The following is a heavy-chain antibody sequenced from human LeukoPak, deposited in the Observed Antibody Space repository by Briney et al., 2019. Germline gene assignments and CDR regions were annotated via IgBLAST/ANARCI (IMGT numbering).Heavy chain of an antibody. J-gene: IGHJ4*02. CDR2: IYYSGNT. CDR3: ARDHSGITSLDY. Sequence: PSETLSLTFAVSGGSIGSSNWWSWVRQPPGKGLEWIGEIYYSGNTNYSPSLKSRVTISLDTSKNQFSLKLSSVTAADTAVYYCARDHSGITSLDYWGQGTLVTVS. CDR1: GGSIGSSNW. V-gene: IGHV4-4*02.